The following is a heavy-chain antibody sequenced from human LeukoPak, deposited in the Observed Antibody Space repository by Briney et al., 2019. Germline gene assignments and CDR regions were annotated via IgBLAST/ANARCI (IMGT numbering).Heavy chain of an antibody. D-gene: IGHD7-27*01. Sequence: SRDNSKNTLYLQMNSLRAEDTAVYYCAKDLGRTWRAYFQHWGQGTLVTVSS. J-gene: IGHJ1*01. CDR3: AKDLGRTWRAYFQH. V-gene: IGHV3-30*02.